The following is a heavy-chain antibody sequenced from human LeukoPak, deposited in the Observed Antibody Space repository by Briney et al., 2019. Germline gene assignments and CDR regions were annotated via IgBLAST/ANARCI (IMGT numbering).Heavy chain of an antibody. CDR2: IFPGDSET. D-gene: IGHD6-19*01. J-gene: IGHJ6*03. Sequence: GESLKISCKGSGYTFNSFWIGWVRQMPGKGLEWMGIIFPGDSETIYSPSFQGQVTISADKSISTAYLQWSSLKASDTAMYYCARLLKESGWYLYYYMDVWGKGTTVTVSS. CDR1: GYTFNSFW. V-gene: IGHV5-51*01. CDR3: ARLLKESGWYLYYYMDV.